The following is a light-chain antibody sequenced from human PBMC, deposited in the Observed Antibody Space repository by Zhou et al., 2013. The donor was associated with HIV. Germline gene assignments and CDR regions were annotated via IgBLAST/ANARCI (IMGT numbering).Light chain of an antibody. CDR2: RAF. V-gene: IGKV1-39*01. CDR3: QQYESYMWT. CDR1: QSISSY. Sequence: DIQMTQSPSSLSASVGDRVTITCRASQSISSYLNWYQQKPGKAPKLLIYRAFRLQSGVPSRFSGSGSGTEFTLTISSLQPDDFATYYCQQYESYMWTFGQGTKVEIK. J-gene: IGKJ1*01.